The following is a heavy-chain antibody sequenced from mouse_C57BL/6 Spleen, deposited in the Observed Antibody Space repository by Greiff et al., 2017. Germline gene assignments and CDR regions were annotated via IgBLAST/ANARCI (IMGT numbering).Heavy chain of an antibody. D-gene: IGHD1-1*01. V-gene: IGHV1-82*01. CDR2: ICPGDGDT. CDR3: ADYSAWFAY. CDR1: GYAFSSSW. J-gene: IGHJ3*01. Sequence: VKLVESGPELVNPGASVKISCKASGYAFSSSWMNWVKQRPGKGLEWIGRICPGDGDTNYNGKFKGQATLTADKSSSTAYMQLSSLTSEDSAVYFCADYSAWFAYWGQGTLVTVSA.